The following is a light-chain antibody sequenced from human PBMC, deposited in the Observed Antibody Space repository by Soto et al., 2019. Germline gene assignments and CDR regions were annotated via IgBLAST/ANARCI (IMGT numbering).Light chain of an antibody. Sequence: QSVLTQPASGSGSAGQSITITCTGNSSDVGSYPLVSWYQQHPGKAPKLMIYAVSKRPSGVSNRFSGSKSGNTASLTISWLQAEDEADYYCCSYAGRSYVFATGTKVTVL. J-gene: IGLJ1*01. CDR2: AVS. CDR3: CSYAGRSYV. CDR1: SSDVGSYPL. V-gene: IGLV2-23*02.